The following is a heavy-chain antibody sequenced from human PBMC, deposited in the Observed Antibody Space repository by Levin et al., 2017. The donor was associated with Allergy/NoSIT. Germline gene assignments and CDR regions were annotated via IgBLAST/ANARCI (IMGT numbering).Heavy chain of an antibody. J-gene: IGHJ6*02. Sequence: GASVKVSCKASGYTFSNYGISWVRQAPGQGLEWMGWITGYNGNTKYAQKFQGRVTMTTDTSTSTAYMELRSLRSDDTAVYYCARDSSGPYDYGLGGGMDVWGQGTTVTVSS. CDR2: ITGYNGNT. D-gene: IGHD4-17*01. CDR3: ARDSSGPYDYGLGGGMDV. CDR1: GYTFSNYG. V-gene: IGHV1-18*01.